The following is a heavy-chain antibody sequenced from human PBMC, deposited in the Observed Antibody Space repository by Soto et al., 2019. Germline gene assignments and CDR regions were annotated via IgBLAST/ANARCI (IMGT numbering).Heavy chain of an antibody. CDR1: GGSITSSSYY. CDR2: IYYSGST. J-gene: IGHJ5*02. D-gene: IGHD1-26*01. CDR3: ATQEVGGSYVYTFDP. Sequence: SETLSLTCTVSGGSITSSSYYWGWIRQPPGKGLEWIGSIYYSGSTYYNPSLKSRVTISVDTSKNQFSLKLSSVTAADTAVYYCATQEVGGSYVYTFDPWGQGTLVTVSA. V-gene: IGHV4-39*01.